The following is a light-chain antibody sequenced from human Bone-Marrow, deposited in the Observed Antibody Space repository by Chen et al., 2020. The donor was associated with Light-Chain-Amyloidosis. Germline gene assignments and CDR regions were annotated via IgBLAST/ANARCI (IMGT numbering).Light chain of an antibody. CDR1: NIGSTS. CDR2: DDS. V-gene: IGLV3-21*02. CDR3: QVWDRSGDRPV. Sequence: SYVLTQPSSVSVAPGQTATIACGGNNIGSTSVHWYQQTPGQAPLLVVYDDSDRPSGIPERVSGSNSGNTATLSISRVEAGDEADYCCQVWDRSGDRPVFGGGTKLTVL. J-gene: IGLJ3*02.